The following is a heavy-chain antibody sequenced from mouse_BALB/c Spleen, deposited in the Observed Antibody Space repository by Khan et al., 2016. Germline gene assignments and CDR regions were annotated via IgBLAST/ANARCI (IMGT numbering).Heavy chain of an antibody. V-gene: IGHV1-9*01. Sequence: QVQLQQSGAELMKPGASVKISCKATGYTFSNYWIEWVKQRPGHGLEWIGDILPGNANSNYNENLKGKATLTADTSSNTAYRHLSSLTSEDSAVYYCARAWYSMDYWGQGTSVTVSS. CDR1: GYTFSNYW. J-gene: IGHJ4*01. CDR3: ARAWYSMDY. CDR2: ILPGNANS.